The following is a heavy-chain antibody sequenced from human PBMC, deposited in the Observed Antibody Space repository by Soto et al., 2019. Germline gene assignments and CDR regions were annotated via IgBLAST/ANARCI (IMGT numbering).Heavy chain of an antibody. CDR3: ARETREVTMVRGVNYFDY. CDR1: GFTVSSNY. CDR2: IYSGGST. Sequence: EVQLVETGGGLIQPGGSLRLSCAASGFTVSSNYMSWVRQAPGKGLEWVSVIYSGGSTYYADSVKGRFTISRDNSKNTLYLQMNSLRAEDTAVYYCARETREVTMVRGVNYFDYWGQGTLVTVSS. V-gene: IGHV3-53*02. D-gene: IGHD3-10*01. J-gene: IGHJ4*02.